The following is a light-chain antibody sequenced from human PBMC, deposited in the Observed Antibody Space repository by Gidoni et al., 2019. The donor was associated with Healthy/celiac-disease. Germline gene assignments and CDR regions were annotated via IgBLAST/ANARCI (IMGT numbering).Light chain of an antibody. Sequence: SYVLTQPPSVSVAPGKTARMTCGGNNIGSKSVHWYQQKPGQAPVLVIYYDSDRPSGIPERFSGSNSGNTATLTISRVEAGDEADYYCQVWDSSSDHHWVFGGGTKLTVL. J-gene: IGLJ3*02. CDR3: QVWDSSSDHHWV. V-gene: IGLV3-21*04. CDR1: NIGSKS. CDR2: YDS.